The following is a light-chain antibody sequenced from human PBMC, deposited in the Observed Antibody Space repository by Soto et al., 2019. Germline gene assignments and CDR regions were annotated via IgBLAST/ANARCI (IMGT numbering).Light chain of an antibody. V-gene: IGLV2-23*02. J-gene: IGLJ3*02. CDR1: SSDVGNYNL. CDR3: CSYAGTSTV. Sequence: QSALTQPASVSGSPGQSITISCTGTSSDVGNYNLVSWFQHHPGKAPKLIIYEVNKRPSGVSNRFSGSKSGNTASLTISGLQAEDEADYYCCSYAGTSTVFGGGTKLTVL. CDR2: EVN.